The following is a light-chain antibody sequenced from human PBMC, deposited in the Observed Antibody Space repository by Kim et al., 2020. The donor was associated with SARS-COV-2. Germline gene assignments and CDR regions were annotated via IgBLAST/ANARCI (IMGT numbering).Light chain of an antibody. V-gene: IGLV3-19*01. Sequence: SSELTQDPAVSVALGQTVRITCQGDSLRSNYASWYQQKPGQAPVLVIYGKNNRPSGIPDRFSGSSSGNTASLTITGAQAEDEADYYCNSRDSTDNKDVFG. CDR2: GKN. CDR1: SLRSNY. CDR3: NSRDSTDNKDV. J-gene: IGLJ2*01.